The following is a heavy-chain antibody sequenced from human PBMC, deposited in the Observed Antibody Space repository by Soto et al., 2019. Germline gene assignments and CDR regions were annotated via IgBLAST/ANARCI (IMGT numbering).Heavy chain of an antibody. CDR2: IVVGSGNT. D-gene: IGHD1-26*01. Sequence: GASVKVSCKASGFTFSNSAIQWVRQTRGQRLEWIGWIVVGSGNTNYARELHGRVTITRDMSTSAAYMELSRLRSDDTAVYYCARTRGVGATVDYYYGMDVWGQGTTVTVSS. V-gene: IGHV1-58*02. J-gene: IGHJ6*02. CDR3: ARTRGVGATVDYYYGMDV. CDR1: GFTFSNSA.